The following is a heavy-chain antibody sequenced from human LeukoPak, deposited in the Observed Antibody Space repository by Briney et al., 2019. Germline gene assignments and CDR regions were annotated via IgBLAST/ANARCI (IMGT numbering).Heavy chain of an antibody. V-gene: IGHV4-39*01. CDR2: IYYSGST. CDR1: GGSISSSSYY. J-gene: IGHJ5*02. Sequence: PSETLSLTCTVSGGSISSSSYYWGWIRQPPGKGLEWIGSIYYSGSTYYNPSLKSRVTISVDTSKNQFSLKLSSVTAADTAVYYCARHNLPEYSSSYSWFDPWGQGTLVTVSS. CDR3: ARHNLPEYSSSYSWFDP. D-gene: IGHD6-6*01.